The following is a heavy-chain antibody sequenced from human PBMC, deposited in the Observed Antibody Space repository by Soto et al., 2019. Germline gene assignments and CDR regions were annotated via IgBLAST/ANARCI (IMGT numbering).Heavy chain of an antibody. J-gene: IGHJ4*02. CDR3: ATRPYCSSTSCYAIDY. CDR2: ISGSGGST. CDR1: GFTFSSYA. Sequence: GGSLRLSCAASGFTFSSYAMSWVRQAPGKGLEWVSAISGSGGSTYYADSVKGRFTISRDNSKNTLYLQMNSLRAEDTAVYYCATRPYCSSTSCYAIDYWGQGTLVTVSS. V-gene: IGHV3-23*01. D-gene: IGHD2-2*01.